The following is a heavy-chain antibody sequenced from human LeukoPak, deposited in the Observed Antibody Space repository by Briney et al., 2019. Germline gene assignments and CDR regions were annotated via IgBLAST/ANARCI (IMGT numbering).Heavy chain of an antibody. J-gene: IGHJ4*02. Sequence: GGSLRLSCAASGFTFSSYWMHWVRQVPGKGLVWVSRIDIDGSGARHADSVKGRFTISRDNAKNTVYLQMNSLRAEDTAVFYCARSWGSAGHFDYWGQGTLVTVSS. CDR2: IDIDGSGA. CDR3: ARSWGSAGHFDY. V-gene: IGHV3-74*01. D-gene: IGHD7-27*01. CDR1: GFTFSSYW.